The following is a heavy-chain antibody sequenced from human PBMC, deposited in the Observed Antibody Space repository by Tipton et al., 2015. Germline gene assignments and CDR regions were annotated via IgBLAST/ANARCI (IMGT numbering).Heavy chain of an antibody. D-gene: IGHD4-11*01. CDR2: IQYTGSP. J-gene: IGHJ4*02. CDR1: SDSISKYY. CDR3: ARGRSTLYSDSAGADY. V-gene: IGHV4-59*01. Sequence: TLSLTCSVSSDSISKYYWSWIRQPPGKELEWIGYIQYTGSPKYNPSLTRRVFISIDTSKNQFSLELSSVTAADTAVYYCARGRSTLYSDSAGADYWGPGTLVTVSS.